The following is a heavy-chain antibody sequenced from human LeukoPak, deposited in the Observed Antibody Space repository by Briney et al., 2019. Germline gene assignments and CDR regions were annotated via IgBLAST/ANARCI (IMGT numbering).Heavy chain of an antibody. CDR2: IYYSGST. V-gene: IGHV4-39*01. CDR3: ARRSRLYKHETTGYHDS. Sequence: PSETLSLTCTVSSGSISSSSYYRGWIRQPPGKGLEWIGTIYYSGSTYYNPSLKSRVAISVDTSKNQFSLKLSSVTAADTAVYYCARRSRLYKHETTGYHDSWGQGTLVTVSS. J-gene: IGHJ4*02. CDR1: SGSISSSSYY. D-gene: IGHD3-9*01.